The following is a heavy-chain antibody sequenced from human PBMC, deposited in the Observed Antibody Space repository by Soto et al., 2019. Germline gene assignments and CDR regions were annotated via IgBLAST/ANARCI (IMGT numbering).Heavy chain of an antibody. CDR3: AREMGQPLDY. CDR2: ISTYNGNT. D-gene: IGHD3-16*01. V-gene: IGHV1-18*01. J-gene: IGHJ4*02. CDR1: GYTFTSYD. Sequence: QVQLVQSGAEVKKPGASVKVSCKASGYTFTSYDISWVRQAPGQGLEWMGWISTYNGNTNYAQRLQGRVTMTTDTSMGTAYMYLRSVRSDDTGVYYCAREMGQPLDYWGQGTLVTVSS.